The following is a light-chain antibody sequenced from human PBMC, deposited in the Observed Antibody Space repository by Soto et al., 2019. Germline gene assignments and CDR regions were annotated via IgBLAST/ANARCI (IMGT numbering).Light chain of an antibody. J-gene: IGKJ4*01. Sequence: DIQMTQSPSTLSASIGDRVTITCRASQSISPWLAWYQQKPGISPKLLIYKVSNLESGVPSRFSGSGTRTEFTLTISSLQPDDFATYYCQHYKIYPVTFGVGTRVEIK. V-gene: IGKV1-5*03. CDR2: KVS. CDR3: QHYKIYPVT. CDR1: QSISPW.